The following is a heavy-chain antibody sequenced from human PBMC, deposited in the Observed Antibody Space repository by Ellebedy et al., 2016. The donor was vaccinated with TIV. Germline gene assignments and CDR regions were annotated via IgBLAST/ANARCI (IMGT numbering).Heavy chain of an antibody. CDR2: ISYDGSNK. J-gene: IGHJ6*03. D-gene: IGHD5-12*01. Sequence: GESLKISXAASGFTFSSYAMHWVRQAPGKGLEWVAVISYDGSNKYYADSVKGRFTISRDNSKNTLYLQMNSLRAEDTAVYYCARGPGGGYESFTYYYYYYMDVWGKGTTVTVSS. V-gene: IGHV3-30-3*01. CDR3: ARGPGGGYESFTYYYYYYMDV. CDR1: GFTFSSYA.